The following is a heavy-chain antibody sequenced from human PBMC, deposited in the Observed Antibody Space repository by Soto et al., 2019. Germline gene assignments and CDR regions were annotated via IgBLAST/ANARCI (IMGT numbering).Heavy chain of an antibody. Sequence: QVQLVQSGAELKKPGSSVRVSCKISGDSFSSYAISWVRQAPGEGLEWVGGIIPIFETANYAQKFQGRVTITAVESPTTAHMQVTRLRPEDTAIFYCAASDSSSWQHDYWGQGTLITVSS. CDR1: GDSFSSYA. J-gene: IGHJ4*02. V-gene: IGHV1-69*01. D-gene: IGHD6-13*01. CDR3: AASDSSSWQHDY. CDR2: IIPIFETA.